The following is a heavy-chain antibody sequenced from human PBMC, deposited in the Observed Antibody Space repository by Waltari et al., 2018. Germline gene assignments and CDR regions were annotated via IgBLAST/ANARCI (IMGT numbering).Heavy chain of an antibody. D-gene: IGHD2-15*01. CDR3: VRDWGVIAGSAVFDR. CDR1: GFTFSTYS. J-gene: IGHJ4*02. V-gene: IGHV3-21*01. Sequence: EVQLVESGGGLVKPGGSLRLSCAASGFTFSTYSMNWVRQVPGKGLEWVSGMSSNSRHIYYADSVKGRCTISRDNAKNSLSLLLNGLRAEDTAVYYCVRDWGVIAGSAVFDRWGQGTLVTVSS. CDR2: MSSNSRHI.